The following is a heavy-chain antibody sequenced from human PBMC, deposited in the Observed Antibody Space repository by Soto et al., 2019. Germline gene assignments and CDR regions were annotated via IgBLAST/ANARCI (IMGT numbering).Heavy chain of an antibody. D-gene: IGHD3-10*01. CDR3: TRRRFGVRGVTTMDV. J-gene: IGHJ6*02. Sequence: SETLSLTCAVYAGSFSHYYWNWIRQSPGKGLEWIGKIKHSGSSNYNPSLRSRVSISVDMSKNQFSLRLTSVTAADTAVYYCTRRRFGVRGVTTMDVWGPGTTVTVSS. V-gene: IGHV4-34*01. CDR1: AGSFSHYY. CDR2: IKHSGSS.